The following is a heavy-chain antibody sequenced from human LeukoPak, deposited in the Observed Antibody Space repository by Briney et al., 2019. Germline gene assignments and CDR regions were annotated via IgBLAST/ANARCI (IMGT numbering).Heavy chain of an antibody. CDR2: IYYSGST. J-gene: IGHJ4*02. Sequence: SETLSLTCTVSGGSISSSSYYWGWIRQPPGKGLEWIGSIYYSGSTYYNPSLKSRVTISVDTSKNQFSLKLNSVTAADTAVYYCASPLGYCSSTDCYEDYWGQGTLVTVSS. V-gene: IGHV4-39*01. D-gene: IGHD2-2*01. CDR1: GGSISSSSYY. CDR3: ASPLGYCSSTDCYEDY.